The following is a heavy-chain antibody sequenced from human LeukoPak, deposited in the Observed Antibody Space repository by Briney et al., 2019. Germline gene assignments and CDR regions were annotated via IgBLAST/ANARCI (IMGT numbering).Heavy chain of an antibody. CDR1: GYSISSGYY. CDR2: SGST. V-gene: IGHV4-38-2*02. D-gene: IGHD6-13*01. Sequence: SETLSLTCTVSGYSISSGYYWGWIRQPPGKGLEWIGSGSTYYNPSLKSRATISVDTSKNQFSLKLNSVTAADTAVYYCAKRGSNTWSDFDYWGQGTLVTVSS. J-gene: IGHJ4*02. CDR3: AKRGSNTWSDFDY.